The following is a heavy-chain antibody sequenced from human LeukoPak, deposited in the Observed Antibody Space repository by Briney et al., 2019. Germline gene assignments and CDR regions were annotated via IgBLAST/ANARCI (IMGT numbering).Heavy chain of an antibody. CDR2: SNAGNGNT. CDR3: ARAYNYYDSSGYYLGYYFDY. V-gene: IGHV1-3*02. D-gene: IGHD3-22*01. Sequence: RASVKVSCKASGYTFTSYAMHWVRQAPGQRLEWMGWSNAGNGNTKYSQEFQGRVTITRDTSASTAYMELSSLRSEDMAVYYCARAYNYYDSSGYYLGYYFDYWGQGTLVTVSS. CDR1: GYTFTSYA. J-gene: IGHJ4*02.